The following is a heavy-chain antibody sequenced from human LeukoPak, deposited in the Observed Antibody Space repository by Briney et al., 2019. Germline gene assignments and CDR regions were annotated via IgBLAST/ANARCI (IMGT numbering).Heavy chain of an antibody. CDR1: GFTFSSYG. CDR2: ISSDGNNK. CDR3: AKGNDIGGYYYPHFDY. J-gene: IGHJ4*02. Sequence: GRSLRLSCAASGFTFSSYGMHWVRQAPGKGLEWVAVISSDGNNKNYVDSVKGRFTFSRDNSKNTLYLQMNSLRAEDTAVYYCAKGNDIGGYYYPHFDYWGQGTLVTVSS. D-gene: IGHD3-22*01. V-gene: IGHV3-30*18.